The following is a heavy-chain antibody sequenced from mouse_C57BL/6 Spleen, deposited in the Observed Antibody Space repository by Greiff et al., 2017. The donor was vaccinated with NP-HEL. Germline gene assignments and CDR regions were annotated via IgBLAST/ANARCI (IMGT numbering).Heavy chain of an antibody. Sequence: QVQLQQSGAELVKPGASVKISCKASGYAFSSYWMNWVKQRPGKGLEWIGQIYPGDGDTNYNGKFKGKATLTADKSSSTAYMQLSSLTSEDSAVYFCARWGPYDGYYGAYWGQGTLVTVSA. V-gene: IGHV1-80*01. D-gene: IGHD2-3*01. J-gene: IGHJ3*01. CDR1: GYAFSSYW. CDR2: IYPGDGDT. CDR3: ARWGPYDGYYGAY.